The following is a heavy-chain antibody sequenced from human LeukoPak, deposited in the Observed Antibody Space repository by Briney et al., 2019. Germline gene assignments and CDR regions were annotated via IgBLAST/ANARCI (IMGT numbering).Heavy chain of an antibody. CDR1: GYTFTSYC. Sequence: GESLKISCKGSGYTFTSYCIAWVRQMPGKGLEWMGIICPGDSDTRYSPSFQGQVTISADKSTSTAYLQWSSLKASDTAMYYCARGVGSSCNWFDPWGQGTLVTVSS. CDR2: ICPGDSDT. D-gene: IGHD6-6*01. CDR3: ARGVGSSCNWFDP. J-gene: IGHJ5*02. V-gene: IGHV5-51*01.